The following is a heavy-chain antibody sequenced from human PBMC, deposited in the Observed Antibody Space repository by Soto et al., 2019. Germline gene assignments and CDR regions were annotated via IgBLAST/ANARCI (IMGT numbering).Heavy chain of an antibody. D-gene: IGHD3-16*01. J-gene: IGHJ3*02. CDR3: TSDQNDRREGGYHPFGSDI. Sequence: EVQLVESGGGLVKPGGSLRLSCTASAFTFSTYTMHWVRQAPGKGLEWVSSISSSSSYIYYANSLKGRFTISRDNAKNSLYLQMNSLTGEDTAVYYCTSDQNDRREGGYHPFGSDIWGQGTMVTVSS. CDR2: ISSSSSYI. V-gene: IGHV3-21*01. CDR1: AFTFSTYT.